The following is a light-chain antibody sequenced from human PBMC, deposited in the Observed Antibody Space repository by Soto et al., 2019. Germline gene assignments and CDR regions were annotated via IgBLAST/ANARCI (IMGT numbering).Light chain of an antibody. CDR1: QSVSSN. V-gene: IGKV3-15*01. CDR2: GAS. CDR3: QQYNNWPPWT. Sequence: EIVMTQSPATLSVSPGERATLSCRASQSVSSNLAWYQQKPGQAPRLLIYGASTRATGIPARFSGSGSGTEFTLTISCLHSEDFAVYYCQQYNNWPPWTFGQGTKVEIK. J-gene: IGKJ1*01.